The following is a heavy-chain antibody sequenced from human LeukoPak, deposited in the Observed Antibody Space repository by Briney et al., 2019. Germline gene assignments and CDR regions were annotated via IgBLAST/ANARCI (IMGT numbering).Heavy chain of an antibody. D-gene: IGHD1-26*01. Sequence: GESLKISCKGSGYSFTSYWIGWVRQMPGKGLEWMGIIYPGDSDTRYNPSFQGQVTISADKSISTAYLQWSSLKASDTAMYYCARPQKVGATATRDAFDIWGQGTMVTVSS. CDR2: IYPGDSDT. CDR3: ARPQKVGATATRDAFDI. V-gene: IGHV5-51*01. CDR1: GYSFTSYW. J-gene: IGHJ3*02.